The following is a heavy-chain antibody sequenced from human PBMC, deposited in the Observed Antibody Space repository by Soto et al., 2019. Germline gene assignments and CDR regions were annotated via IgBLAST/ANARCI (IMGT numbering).Heavy chain of an antibody. V-gene: IGHV3-7*05. J-gene: IGHJ3*02. CDR2: INRDGSKK. D-gene: IGHD6-13*01. Sequence: EVQLEESGGDLVQPGGSLRLSCAASGFTLSAYWMTWVRQAPGKGLEWVANINRDGSKKSYLDSVRGRCTISRDNVGNSLYLQMDSLRADDTALYYCARDVSPGISSLYLDAFDICGQGTMVTVSS. CDR3: ARDVSPGISSLYLDAFDI. CDR1: GFTLSAYW.